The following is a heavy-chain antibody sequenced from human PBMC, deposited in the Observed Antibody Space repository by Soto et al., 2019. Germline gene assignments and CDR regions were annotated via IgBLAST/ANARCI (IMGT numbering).Heavy chain of an antibody. V-gene: IGHV4-39*01. Sequence: KASETLSLTCTVSGGSISSSSYYWGWIRQPPGKGLEWIGSIYYSGSTYYNPSLKSRVTISVDTSKNQFSLKLSSVTAEDTAVYYCARHVTTVSNEFDYWGQGTLVTVCS. CDR1: GGSISSSSYY. J-gene: IGHJ4*02. CDR2: IYYSGST. D-gene: IGHD4-17*01. CDR3: ARHVTTVSNEFDY.